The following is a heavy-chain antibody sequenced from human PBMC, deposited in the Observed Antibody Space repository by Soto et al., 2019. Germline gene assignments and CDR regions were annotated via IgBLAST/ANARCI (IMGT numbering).Heavy chain of an antibody. CDR3: AREGSTSPIPNYDFWSGYDY. Sequence: APVKVACKASGYTLSSYGISWVRQDPGKGLEWMGWISAYNGNTNYAQKLQGRVTMTTDTSTSTAYMELRSLRSDDTAVYYCAREGSTSPIPNYDFWSGYDYWGQGTLVIVSS. V-gene: IGHV1-18*01. CDR2: ISAYNGNT. CDR1: GYTLSSYG. D-gene: IGHD3-3*01. J-gene: IGHJ4*02.